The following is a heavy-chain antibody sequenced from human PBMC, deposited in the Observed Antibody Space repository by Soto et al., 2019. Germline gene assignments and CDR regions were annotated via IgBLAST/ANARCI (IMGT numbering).Heavy chain of an antibody. Sequence: ASVKVSCKASGYTFTGYYMHWVRQAPGQGLEWMGWINPNSGSTNYAQKFQGRVTMTRDTSISTAYMGLSRLRSDDTAVYYCARDHVEMDTKEMLDYYYGMDVWGQGTTVTVSS. V-gene: IGHV1-2*02. CDR3: ARDHVEMDTKEMLDYYYGMDV. J-gene: IGHJ6*02. CDR2: INPNSGST. D-gene: IGHD2-8*01. CDR1: GYTFTGYY.